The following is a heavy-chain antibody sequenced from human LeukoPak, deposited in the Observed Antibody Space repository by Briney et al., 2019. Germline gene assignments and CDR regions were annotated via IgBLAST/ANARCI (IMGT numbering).Heavy chain of an antibody. CDR3: ARDSGVLRFLEWLLPHHNWLDP. V-gene: IGHV7-4-1*02. J-gene: IGHJ5*02. CDR2: INTNTGNP. Sequence: GASVKVSCKASGYTFTSYAMNWVRQAPGQGLEWMGWINTNTGNPTYAQGFTGRFVFSLDTSVSTAYLQISSLKAEDTAVYYCARDSGVLRFLEWLLPHHNWLDPWGQGTLVTVSS. CDR1: GYTFTSYA. D-gene: IGHD3-3*01.